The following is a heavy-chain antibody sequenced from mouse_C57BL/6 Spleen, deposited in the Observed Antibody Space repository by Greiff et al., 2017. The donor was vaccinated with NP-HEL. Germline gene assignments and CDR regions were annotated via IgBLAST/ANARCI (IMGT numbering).Heavy chain of an antibody. D-gene: IGHD2-4*01. CDR3: ARIYYDYGWYCDV. CDR2: ISSGSSTI. V-gene: IGHV5-17*01. CDR1: GFTFSDYG. Sequence: DVKLVESGGGLVKPGGSLKLSCAASGFTFSDYGMHWVRQAPEKGLEWVAYISSGSSTIYYADPVKGRFTLSRDNAKNTLFLQMTSLRSEDTAMYYCARIYYDYGWYCDVWGTGTTVTVSS. J-gene: IGHJ1*03.